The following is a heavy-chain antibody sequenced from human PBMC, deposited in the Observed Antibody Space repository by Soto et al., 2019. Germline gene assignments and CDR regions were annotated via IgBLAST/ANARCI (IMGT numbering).Heavy chain of an antibody. CDR2: IYYSGST. CDR3: ATASSSWYIVYFDY. Sequence: QLQLQESGPGLVKPSETLSLTCTVAGGSISSSSYYWGWIRQPPGKGLEWIGSIYYSGSTYYNPSLKSRFTISVDTSKNQFSLKLSSVTAADTAVYYCATASSSWYIVYFDYWGQGTLVTVSS. CDR1: GGSISSSSYY. V-gene: IGHV4-39*01. D-gene: IGHD6-13*01. J-gene: IGHJ4*02.